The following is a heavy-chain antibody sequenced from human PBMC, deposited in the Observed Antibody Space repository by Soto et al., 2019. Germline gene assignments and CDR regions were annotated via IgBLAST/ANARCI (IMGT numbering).Heavy chain of an antibody. D-gene: IGHD6-19*01. CDR2: ISGSGGST. J-gene: IGHJ4*02. Sequence: EVQLLESGGGLVQPGGSLRPSCAPSGFTFSSYAMNWVGQAPGKGLEWVSVISGSGGSTYYADSVKGRFTISRDNSKNTLYLQMNSLRAEDTAVYYCARRSSGWYFDYWGQGTLVTVSS. V-gene: IGHV3-23*01. CDR3: ARRSSGWYFDY. CDR1: GFTFSSYA.